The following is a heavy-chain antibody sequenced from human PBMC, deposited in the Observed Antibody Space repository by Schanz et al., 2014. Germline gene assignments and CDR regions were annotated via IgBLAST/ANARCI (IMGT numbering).Heavy chain of an antibody. CDR2: ITGASDHI. CDR1: GFTFSAYA. J-gene: IGHJ4*02. V-gene: IGHV3-23*01. CDR3: AKKVPAYNPFDS. D-gene: IGHD1-1*01. Sequence: DVQLLESGGGLVQPGGSLRLSCAASGFTFSAYAMTWVRQAPGKGLEWVSGITGASDHIDYAESVKGRFTISRDNSKNTLYLQMDSLRAEDTAVYFCAKKVPAYNPFDSWGQGTLVTVSS.